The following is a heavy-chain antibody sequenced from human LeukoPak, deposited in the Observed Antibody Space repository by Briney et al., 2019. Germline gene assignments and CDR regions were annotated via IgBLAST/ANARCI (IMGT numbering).Heavy chain of an antibody. Sequence: ASVKVSCKASGYTFTSYDINWVRQATGQGLEWMGWMNPNSGNTGYAQKFQGRVTMTRNTSISTAYMELSSLRSEDTAVYYCARGRGYDILTGDDYWGQGTLSPSPQ. V-gene: IGHV1-8*01. D-gene: IGHD3-9*01. CDR3: ARGRGYDILTGDDY. CDR1: GYTFTSYD. CDR2: MNPNSGNT. J-gene: IGHJ4*02.